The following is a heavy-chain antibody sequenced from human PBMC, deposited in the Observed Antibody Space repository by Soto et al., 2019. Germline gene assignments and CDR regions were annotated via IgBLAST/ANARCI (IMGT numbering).Heavy chain of an antibody. CDR1: GFTFSSYA. J-gene: IGHJ4*02. D-gene: IGHD2-15*01. Sequence: GGSLRLSCSASGFTFSSYAMSWVRQAPGKGLEWVSAISGSGGSTYYADSVKGRFTISRDNSKNTLYLQMNSLRAEDTAVYYCAKYERVVALNSASDYWGQGTLVTVSS. CDR2: ISGSGGST. V-gene: IGHV3-23*01. CDR3: AKYERVVALNSASDY.